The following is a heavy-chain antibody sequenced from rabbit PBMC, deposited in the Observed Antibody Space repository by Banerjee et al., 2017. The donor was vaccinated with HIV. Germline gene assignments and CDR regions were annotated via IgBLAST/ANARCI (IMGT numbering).Heavy chain of an antibody. CDR3: ARSGGYVSAGDGHFKL. V-gene: IGHV1S45*01. Sequence: QQQLEESGGGLVKPGGTLTLTCTASGFSFSSNYYMCWVRQAPGKGLELIGCIATGSGSTYYANWAKGRFTISKTSSTTVTLQMTSLTAADTATYFCARSGGYVSAGDGHFKLWGQGTLVTVS. CDR2: IATGSGST. J-gene: IGHJ4*01. CDR1: GFSFSSNYY. D-gene: IGHD1-1*01.